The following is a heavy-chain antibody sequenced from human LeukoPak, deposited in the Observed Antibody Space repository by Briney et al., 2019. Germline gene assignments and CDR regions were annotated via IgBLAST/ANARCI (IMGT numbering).Heavy chain of an antibody. J-gene: IGHJ4*02. CDR3: ARDRGSGWYYFDY. Sequence: SETLSLTCTVSGGSVSSSSYYWSWIRQPPGKGLEWIGYIYYSGSTNYNPSLKSRVTISVDTSKNQFSLKLSSVTAADTAVYYCARDRGSGWYYFDYWGQGTLVTVSS. D-gene: IGHD6-19*01. V-gene: IGHV4-61*01. CDR1: GGSVSSSSYY. CDR2: IYYSGST.